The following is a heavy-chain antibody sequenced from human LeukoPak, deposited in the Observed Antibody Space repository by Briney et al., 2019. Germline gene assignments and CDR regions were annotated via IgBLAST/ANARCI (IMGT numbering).Heavy chain of an antibody. D-gene: IGHD3-10*01. Sequence: GGSLRLSCAASGFTFSSYAMNWVRQAPGKGLEWVSSISSSSSYIYYADSVQGRFTISRDNAKNSLYLQMNSLRAEDTAVYYCARDHPYGSGSYDFDYWGQGTLVTVSS. CDR2: ISSSSSYI. V-gene: IGHV3-21*01. CDR1: GFTFSSYA. CDR3: ARDHPYGSGSYDFDY. J-gene: IGHJ4*02.